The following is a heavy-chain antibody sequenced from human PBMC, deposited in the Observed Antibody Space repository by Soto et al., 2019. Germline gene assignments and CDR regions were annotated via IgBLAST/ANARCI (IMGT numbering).Heavy chain of an antibody. J-gene: IGHJ4*01. D-gene: IGHD6-19*01. V-gene: IGHV3-30*04. CDR1: GFMFSAYA. CDR3: ARDPSPYTSGWYGVDF. CDR2: ISYDGTNK. Sequence: QVPLVESGGGVVQPGRSLRLSCAASGFMFSAYAMLWVRQAPGKGLEWVAAISYDGTNKYYADSVKGRFTISRVNSKNALFLQMNSLRAEDTAVYYCARDPSPYTSGWYGVDFWGHGTLVTVSS.